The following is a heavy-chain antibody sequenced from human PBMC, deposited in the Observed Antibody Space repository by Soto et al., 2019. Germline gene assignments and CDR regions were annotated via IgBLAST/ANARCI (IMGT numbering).Heavy chain of an antibody. CDR2: INHSGST. J-gene: IGHJ5*02. CDR3: ARYCSGGSCYSNWFDP. CDR1: GGSFSGYY. Sequence: LTCAVYGGSFSGYYWSWIRQPPGKGLEWIGEINHSGSTNYNPSLKSRVTISVDTSKNQFSLKLSSVTAADTAVYYCARYCSGGSCYSNWFDPWGQGTLVTVSS. D-gene: IGHD2-15*01. V-gene: IGHV4-34*01.